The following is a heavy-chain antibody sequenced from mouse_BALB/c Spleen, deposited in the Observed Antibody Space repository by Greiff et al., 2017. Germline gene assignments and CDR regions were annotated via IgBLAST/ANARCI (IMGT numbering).Heavy chain of an antibody. D-gene: IGHD1-1*01. CDR1: GFTFSSYY. Sequence: EVKLVESGGGLVKLGGSLKLSCAASGFTFSSYYMSWVRQTPEKRLELVAAINSNGGSTYYPDTVKGRFTISRDNAKNTLYLQMSSLKSEDTALYYCARHYYGSSWYFDVWGAGTTVTVSS. CDR3: ARHYYGSSWYFDV. J-gene: IGHJ1*01. V-gene: IGHV5-6-2*01. CDR2: INSNGGST.